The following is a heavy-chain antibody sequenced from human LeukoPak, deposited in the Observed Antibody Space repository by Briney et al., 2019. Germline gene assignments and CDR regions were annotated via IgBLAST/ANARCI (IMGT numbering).Heavy chain of an antibody. CDR1: GFTFDDYA. CDR3: AKTKTGPVSGPFDY. CDR2: ISWNSGSI. V-gene: IGHV3-9*01. Sequence: GGSLRLSCAASGFTFDDYAMHWVRQAPGKGLEWVSGISWNSGSIGYADSVKGRFTISRDNAKNSLYLQMNSLRAEDTALYYCAKTKTGPVSGPFDYWGQGTLVTVSS. J-gene: IGHJ4*02. D-gene: IGHD1-14*01.